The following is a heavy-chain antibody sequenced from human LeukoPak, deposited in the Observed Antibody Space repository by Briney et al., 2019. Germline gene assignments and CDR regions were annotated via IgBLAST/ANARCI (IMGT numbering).Heavy chain of an antibody. Sequence: SETLSLTCAVYGGSFSGYYWSWIRQPLPWGLEWIGEINHSGSTNYNPSLKSRVTISVDTSKNQFSLKLSSVTAADTAVYYCARVGDFWSGLDYWGQGTLVTVSS. V-gene: IGHV4-34*09. D-gene: IGHD3-3*01. CDR1: GGSFSGYY. CDR2: INHSGST. CDR3: ARVGDFWSGLDY. J-gene: IGHJ4*02.